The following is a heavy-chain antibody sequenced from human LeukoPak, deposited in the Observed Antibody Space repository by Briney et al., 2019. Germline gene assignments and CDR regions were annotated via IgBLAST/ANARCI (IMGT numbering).Heavy chain of an antibody. D-gene: IGHD2-2*01. CDR1: GGSISSYY. CDR3: ARGGEYCSSTSCYGRFDY. Sequence: KASETLSLTCTVSGGSISSYYWSWIRQPAGKGLEWIGRIYTSGSTNYNPSLKSRVTISVDTSKNQFSLKLSSVTAADTAVYYCARGGEYCSSTSCYGRFDYWGQGTLVTVSS. CDR2: IYTSGST. J-gene: IGHJ4*02. V-gene: IGHV4-4*07.